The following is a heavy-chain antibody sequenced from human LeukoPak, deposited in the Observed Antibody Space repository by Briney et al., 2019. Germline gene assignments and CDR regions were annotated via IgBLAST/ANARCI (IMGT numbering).Heavy chain of an antibody. Sequence: PGGSLRLSCAASGFTFSSYALSWVRQAPGKGLEWVSRVSGGGASTNYADSVKGRFTISRDNSKNTVFLQMNSLRVEDTAVYYCAKALRGWGQGIQVTVSS. CDR2: VSGGGAST. V-gene: IGHV3-23*01. CDR1: GFTFSSYA. CDR3: AKALRG. J-gene: IGHJ4*02.